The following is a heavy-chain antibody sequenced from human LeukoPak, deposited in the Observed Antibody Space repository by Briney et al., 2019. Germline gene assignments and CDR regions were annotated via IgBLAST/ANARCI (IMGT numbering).Heavy chain of an antibody. D-gene: IGHD1/OR15-1a*01. J-gene: IGHJ3*02. V-gene: IGHV3-21*01. CDR3: AGATRTQGTTGAFDI. Sequence: GGSLRLSCAASGFTFSSYSMNWVRQAPGKGLEWVSSISSSSSYIYYADSVKGRYTISRDNAKNSLYLQMNSLGAEDTAVYYCAGATRTQGTTGAFDIWGQGTMVTVSS. CDR1: GFTFSSYS. CDR2: ISSSSSYI.